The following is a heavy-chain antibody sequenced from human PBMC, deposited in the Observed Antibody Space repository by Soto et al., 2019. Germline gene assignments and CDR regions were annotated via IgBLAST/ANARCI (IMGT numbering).Heavy chain of an antibody. D-gene: IGHD1-1*01. Sequence: PSETLSLTCTVSGGSVSSGSYYWSWIRQPPGKGLEWIGYIYYSGSTNYNPSLKSRVTISVDTSKNQFSLKLSSVTAADTAVYYCARERETGTSDYWGQGTLVTVSS. J-gene: IGHJ4*02. V-gene: IGHV4-61*01. CDR2: IYYSGST. CDR3: ARERETGTSDY. CDR1: GGSVSSGSYY.